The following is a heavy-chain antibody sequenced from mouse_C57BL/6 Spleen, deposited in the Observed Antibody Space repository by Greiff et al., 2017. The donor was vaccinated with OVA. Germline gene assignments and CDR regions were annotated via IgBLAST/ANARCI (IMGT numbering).Heavy chain of an antibody. CDR2: IYPGSGST. Sequence: VQLQQSGAELVKPGASVTLSCKASGYTFTSYWITWVKQRPGQGLAWIGDIYPGSGSTKYNEKFKSKAKLTVDTSSSTAYMQLSSLTTEDSAVYYCAKYGNWYFDVWGTGTTVTVSS. D-gene: IGHD2-10*02. CDR3: AKYGNWYFDV. CDR1: GYTFTSYW. V-gene: IGHV1-55*01. J-gene: IGHJ1*03.